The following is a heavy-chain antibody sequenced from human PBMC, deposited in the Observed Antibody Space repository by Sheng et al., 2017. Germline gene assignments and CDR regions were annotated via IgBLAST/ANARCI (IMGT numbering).Heavy chain of an antibody. D-gene: IGHD1-26*01. V-gene: IGHV4-34*01. CDR3: ARGRGGIEGATSFDY. Sequence: QVQLQQWGAGLLKPLETLSLTCTAYGGSFSGYYWSWIRQSPGRGLEWIGEVFHTGSTNYNPSLAGRVTISVDASNSKFYLKLSFATAADTAVYYCARGRGGIEGATSFDYWGQGTLITVSS. CDR1: GGSFSGYY. J-gene: IGHJ4*02. CDR2: VFHTGST.